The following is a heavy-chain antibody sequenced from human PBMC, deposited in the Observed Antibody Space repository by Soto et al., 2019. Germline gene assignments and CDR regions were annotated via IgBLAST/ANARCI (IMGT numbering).Heavy chain of an antibody. CDR2: VHDSWGS. J-gene: IGHJ6*02. CDR3: ARDGYTVTPNYYYGMDV. CDR1: GGSISSYY. Sequence: PSETLSLTCTVSGGSISSYYWSWIRQPPGKGLEWIGYVHDSWGSHYNPSLKSRVAISLDTSKNQFSLKLSSVTAADTAVYYCARDGYTVTPNYYYGMDVWGQGTTVTVSS. V-gene: IGHV4-59*12. D-gene: IGHD4-4*01.